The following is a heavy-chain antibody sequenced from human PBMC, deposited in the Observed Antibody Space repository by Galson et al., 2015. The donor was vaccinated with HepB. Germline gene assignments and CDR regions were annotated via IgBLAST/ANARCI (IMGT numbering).Heavy chain of an antibody. CDR2: ISSNGGST. Sequence: SLRLSCAASGFTFSSYAMHWVRQAPGKGLECVSAISSNGGSTYYADSVKGRFTISRDNSKNTLYLQMSSLRAEDTAVYYCVKGSRQAFDIWGQGTMVTVSS. CDR1: GFTFSSYA. V-gene: IGHV3-64D*06. CDR3: VKGSRQAFDI. J-gene: IGHJ3*02.